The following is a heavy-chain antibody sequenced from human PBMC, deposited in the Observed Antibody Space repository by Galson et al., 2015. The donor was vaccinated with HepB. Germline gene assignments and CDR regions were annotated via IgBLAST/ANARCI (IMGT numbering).Heavy chain of an antibody. CDR1: GFTFSSYA. CDR2: ISYDGSNK. J-gene: IGHJ6*02. D-gene: IGHD2-2*01. Sequence: SLRLSCAASGFTFSSYAMHWVRQAPGKGLEWVAVISYDGSNKYYADSVKGRFTISRDNSKNTLYLQMNSLRAEDTAVYYCARDDCSSTSCRGYLYGMDVWGQGTTVTVSS. V-gene: IGHV3-30-3*01. CDR3: ARDDCSSTSCRGYLYGMDV.